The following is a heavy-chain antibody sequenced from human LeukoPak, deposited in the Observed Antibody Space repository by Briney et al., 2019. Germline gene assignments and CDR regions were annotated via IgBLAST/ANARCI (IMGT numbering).Heavy chain of an antibody. Sequence: ASVKVSCKASGYTFTDYYIHWVRQAPGQGLEWMGWISPNSGGTNYAQNFQGRATMTRDTSISTAYMELSRLRSDHTAVYYCARGRGYSSSWYFDSWGQGTLVTVSS. D-gene: IGHD6-13*01. CDR1: GYTFTDYY. CDR2: ISPNSGGT. J-gene: IGHJ4*02. V-gene: IGHV1-2*02. CDR3: ARGRGYSSSWYFDS.